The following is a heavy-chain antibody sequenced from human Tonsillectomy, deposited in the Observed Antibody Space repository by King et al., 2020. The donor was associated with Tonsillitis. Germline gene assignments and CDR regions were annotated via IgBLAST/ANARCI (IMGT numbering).Heavy chain of an antibody. CDR1: GFTFSSYA. J-gene: IGHJ4*02. V-gene: IGHV3-23*04. CDR3: AKDRGDSSGYHNDY. Sequence: VQLVESGGGLVQPGGSLRLSCEASGFTFSSYAMSWVRQAPGKGLEWVSAISGSGGSTYYADSVKGRVTISRDNSKNTLYLQMNSLRAEDTAVYYCAKDRGDSSGYHNDYWGQGTLVTVSS. CDR2: ISGSGGST. D-gene: IGHD3-22*01.